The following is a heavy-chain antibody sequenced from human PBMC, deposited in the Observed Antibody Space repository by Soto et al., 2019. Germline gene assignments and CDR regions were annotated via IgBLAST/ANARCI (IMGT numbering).Heavy chain of an antibody. CDR2: ISHDESHK. D-gene: IGHD2-2*01. CDR1: GFTFSTYG. J-gene: IGHJ6*02. Sequence: GGSLRLSCAVSGFTFSTYGMHWVRQAPGKVLEWVAAISHDESHKYYPDSEKGRFTISRDNSKNTLYLQINSLRPEDTAAYSCAREGRGSSTSCSRCYGLDVWGQGTTVTVSS. CDR3: AREGRGSSTSCSRCYGLDV. V-gene: IGHV3-30*03.